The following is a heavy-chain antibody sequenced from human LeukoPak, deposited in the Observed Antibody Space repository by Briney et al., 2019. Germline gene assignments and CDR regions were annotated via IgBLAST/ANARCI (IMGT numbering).Heavy chain of an antibody. CDR1: GFTFSTYA. J-gene: IGHJ4*02. CDR3: ARDGLIPPWGYFDY. D-gene: IGHD3-16*01. CDR2: ISYDGSNK. Sequence: GGSLRLSCTASGFTFSTYAMGWARQAPGKGLEWVAVISYDGSNKYYADSVKGRFTISRDNSKNTLYLQMNSLRAEDTAVYYCARDGLIPPWGYFDYWGQGTLVTVSS. V-gene: IGHV3-30-3*01.